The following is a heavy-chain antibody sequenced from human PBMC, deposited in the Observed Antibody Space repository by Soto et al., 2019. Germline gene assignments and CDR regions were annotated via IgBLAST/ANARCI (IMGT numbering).Heavy chain of an antibody. Sequence: GGSLRLSCAASGFTFSSYAMSWVRQAPGKGLEWVSAISGSGGSTYYADSVKGRFTISRDNSKNTLYLQMNSLRAEDTAVYYCAKVRGRVTIPYYFDYWGQGTLVTVSS. D-gene: IGHD2-2*02. CDR1: GFTFSSYA. CDR2: ISGSGGST. V-gene: IGHV3-23*01. CDR3: AKVRGRVTIPYYFDY. J-gene: IGHJ4*02.